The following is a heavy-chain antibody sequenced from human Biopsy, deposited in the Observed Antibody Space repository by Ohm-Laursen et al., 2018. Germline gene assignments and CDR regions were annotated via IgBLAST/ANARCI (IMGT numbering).Heavy chain of an antibody. CDR3: ARGSNEYGGLYFPH. Sequence: SETLSLTCTVSGDSISSYYWSWIRQPPGKGLEWIGYVYYSGSTDYNPSLQSRVTISVDTSRKHFSLRLTSLAAADTAVYYCARGSNEYGGLYFPHWGQGTLVTVSS. J-gene: IGHJ1*01. CDR2: VYYSGST. D-gene: IGHD4-23*01. CDR1: GDSISSYY. V-gene: IGHV4-59*08.